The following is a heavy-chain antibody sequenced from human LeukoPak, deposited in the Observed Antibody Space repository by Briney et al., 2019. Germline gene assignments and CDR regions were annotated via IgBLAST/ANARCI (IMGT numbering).Heavy chain of an antibody. J-gene: IGHJ6*03. D-gene: IGHD2-2*01. CDR3: ARVGGVVPADYYYYMDV. V-gene: IGHV1-2*02. CDR1: GYTFTGYY. CDR2: INPNSGGT. Sequence: ASVKVSCKASGYTFTGYYMHWVRQAPGQGLEWMGWINPNSGGTNYAQKFQGRVTMTRDTSISTAYMELSRLRSDDTAVYYCARVGGVVPADYYYYMDVWGKGTTVTVSS.